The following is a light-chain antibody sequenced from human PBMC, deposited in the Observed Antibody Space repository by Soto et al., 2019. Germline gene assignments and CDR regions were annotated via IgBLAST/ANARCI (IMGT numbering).Light chain of an antibody. J-gene: IGKJ4*01. V-gene: IGKV3-15*01. CDR3: QQYNNWPPLT. CDR2: GAS. CDR1: QSVSSN. Sequence: EIVMPQSPATLSASPGERATLSCRASQSVSSNLAWFQQKPGQAPRLLIYGASTRATGIPARFSGSGSGTEFTLTISSLQSADFAVYYCQQYNNWPPLTFGGGTKVEIK.